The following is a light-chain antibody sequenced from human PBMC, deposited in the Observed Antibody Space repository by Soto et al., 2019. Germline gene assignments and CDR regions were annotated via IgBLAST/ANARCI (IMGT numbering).Light chain of an antibody. V-gene: IGKV1-5*01. CDR1: QSISSW. J-gene: IGKJ2*01. CDR2: DAS. CDR3: QQYRA. Sequence: DIQMTQSPSTLSASVGDRVTITCRASQSISSWLAWYQQKQGKAPKLLIYDASSLESGVPSRFSGSGSGTEFTLTISSLQPDDFATYYCQQYRAFGQGTKLEIK.